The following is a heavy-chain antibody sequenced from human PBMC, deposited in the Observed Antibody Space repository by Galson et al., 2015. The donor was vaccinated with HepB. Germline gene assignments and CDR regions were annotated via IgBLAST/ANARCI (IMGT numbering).Heavy chain of an antibody. CDR2: IRSKAYGGTT. CDR1: GFTFGDYA. J-gene: IGHJ4*02. D-gene: IGHD2-2*01. Sequence: SLRLSCAASGFTFGDYAMSWFRQAPGKGLEWVGFIRSKAYGGTTEYAASVKGRFTISRDDSKSIAYLQMNSLKTEDTAVYYCTRVGSSDIVVVPAATREGYWGQGTLVTVSS. V-gene: IGHV3-49*03. CDR3: TRVGSSDIVVVPAATREGY.